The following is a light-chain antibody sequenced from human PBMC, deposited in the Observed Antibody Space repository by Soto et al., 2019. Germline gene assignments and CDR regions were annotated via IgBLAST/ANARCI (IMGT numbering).Light chain of an antibody. CDR1: SGHSTYA. V-gene: IGLV4-69*01. J-gene: IGLJ2*01. CDR3: QTWGTGIVV. Sequence: QSVLTQSPSASASLGASVKLTCTLSSGHSTYAIAWHQQQAAKGPRYLMILNSDGSHFKGDGIPDRCSGSSSGAERYLSISSLQSEDEADYYCQTWGTGIVVFGGGTKLTVL. CDR2: LNSDGSH.